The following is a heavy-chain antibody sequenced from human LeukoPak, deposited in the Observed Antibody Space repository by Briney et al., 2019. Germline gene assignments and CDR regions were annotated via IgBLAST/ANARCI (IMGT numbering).Heavy chain of an antibody. CDR3: ASGSIAVAGREFDY. V-gene: IGHV4-4*07. D-gene: IGHD6-19*01. CDR2: IYTSGST. Sequence: SETLSLTCTVSGGSISSCYWSWIRQPAGKGLEWIGRIYTSGSTNYNPSLKSRVTMSVDTSKNQFSLKLSSVTAADTAVYYCASGSIAVAGREFDYWGQGTLVTVSS. CDR1: GGSISSCY. J-gene: IGHJ4*02.